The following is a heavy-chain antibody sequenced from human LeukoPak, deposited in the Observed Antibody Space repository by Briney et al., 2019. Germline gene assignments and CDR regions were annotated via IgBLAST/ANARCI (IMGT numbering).Heavy chain of an antibody. J-gene: IGHJ4*02. D-gene: IGHD3-22*01. CDR3: ATKTYYYDSSGYFSLPDY. CDR1: GYTLTELS. CDR2: FDPEDGET. Sequence: ASVKVSCKVSGYTLTELSMHWVRQAPGKGLEWMGGFDPEDGETIYAQKFQGRVTMTEDTSTDTAYMELRSLRSEDTAVYYCATKTYYYDSSGYFSLPDYWGQGTLVTVSS. V-gene: IGHV1-24*01.